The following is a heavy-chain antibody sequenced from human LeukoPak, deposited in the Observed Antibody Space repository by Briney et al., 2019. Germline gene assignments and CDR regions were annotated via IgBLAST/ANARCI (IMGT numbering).Heavy chain of an antibody. Sequence: GGSLRLSCAASGFTVSSNYMSWVRQAPGKGLEWVSVIYSGGSTYYADSVKGRFTISRDNSKNTLYLQMNSLRAEDTAVYYCARGYYDSSGYYWAYWGQGTLVTVSS. CDR3: ARGYYDSSGYYWAY. J-gene: IGHJ4*02. D-gene: IGHD3-22*01. V-gene: IGHV3-66*01. CDR2: IYSGGST. CDR1: GFTVSSNY.